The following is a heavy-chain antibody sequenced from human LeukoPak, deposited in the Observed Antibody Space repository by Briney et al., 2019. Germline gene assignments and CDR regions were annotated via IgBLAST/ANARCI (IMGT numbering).Heavy chain of an antibody. CDR1: GFTFSSYG. CDR3: AEDGAHDRGLDY. CDR2: ISYDGSNK. D-gene: IGHD3-22*01. V-gene: IGHV3-30*18. Sequence: PGRSLRLSCAASGFTFSSYGMHWVRQAPGKGLEWVAVISYDGSNKYYADSVKGRFTISRDNSKNTLYLQMNSLRAEDTAVYYCAEDGAHDRGLDYWGQGTLVTVSS. J-gene: IGHJ4*02.